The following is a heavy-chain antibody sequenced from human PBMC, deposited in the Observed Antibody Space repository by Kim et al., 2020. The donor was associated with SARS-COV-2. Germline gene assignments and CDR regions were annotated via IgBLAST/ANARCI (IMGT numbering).Heavy chain of an antibody. V-gene: IGHV4-34*01. J-gene: IGHJ6*02. D-gene: IGHD2-2*01. Sequence: RKRRVTISVDTSKNQFSLKLSSVTAADTAVYYCARVVPLRYYYYYYGMDVWGQGTTVTVSS. CDR3: ARVVPLRYYYYYYGMDV.